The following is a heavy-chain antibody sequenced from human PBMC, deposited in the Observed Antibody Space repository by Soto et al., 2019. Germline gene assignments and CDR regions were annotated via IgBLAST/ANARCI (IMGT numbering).Heavy chain of an antibody. D-gene: IGHD3-3*01. CDR3: TTDKLERSGLDY. CDR2: IKSKKYDGTT. CDR1: GFSFSDAW. Sequence: GGSLRLSCAASGFSFSDAWVNWVRQAPGRGLEWVARIKSKKYDGTTQYAAPLMNRFTISRGDSKNMLYLQMSNLTAEDTGVYYCTTDKLERSGLDYWGQGNMVTVSS. V-gene: IGHV3-15*07. J-gene: IGHJ4*02.